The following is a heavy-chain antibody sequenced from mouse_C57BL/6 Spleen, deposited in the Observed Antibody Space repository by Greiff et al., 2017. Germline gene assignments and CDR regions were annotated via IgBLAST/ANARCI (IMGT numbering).Heavy chain of an antibody. D-gene: IGHD2-1*01. CDR1: GYTFTDYE. CDR3: TREGDLLHY. CDR2: IDPETGGT. Sequence: LQESGAELVRPGASVTLSCKASGYTFTDYEMHWVKQTPVHGLEWIGAIDPETGGTAYNQKFKGKAILTADKSSSTAYMELRSLTSEDSAVYYCTREGDLLHYWGQGTTLTVSS. V-gene: IGHV1-15*01. J-gene: IGHJ2*01.